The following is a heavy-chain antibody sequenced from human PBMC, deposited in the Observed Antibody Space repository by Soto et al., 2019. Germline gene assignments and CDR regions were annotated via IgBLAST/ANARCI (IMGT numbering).Heavy chain of an antibody. Sequence: PSETLSLTCVVSGYSISSGFYWGWIRQPPGKGLEWIATIYHGGSTYYNPSLQSRVTMSVDTSKNQYSLKLTSVTAADTAVYYCARYRREAVAGYTLDNWGQGMLVTVSS. CDR3: ARYRREAVAGYTLDN. CDR1: GYSISSGFY. CDR2: IYHGGST. D-gene: IGHD6-13*01. J-gene: IGHJ4*02. V-gene: IGHV4-38-2*01.